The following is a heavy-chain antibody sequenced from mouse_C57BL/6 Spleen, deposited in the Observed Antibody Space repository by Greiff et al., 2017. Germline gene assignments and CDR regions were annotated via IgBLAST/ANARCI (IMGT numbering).Heavy chain of an antibody. J-gene: IGHJ3*01. CDR2: IDPSDSYT. CDR3: ARPLHYGSSSWFAY. V-gene: IGHV1-50*01. CDR1: GYTFTSYW. Sequence: VQLQQSGAELVKPGASVKLSCKASGYTFTSYWMQWVKQRPGQGLEWIGEIDPSDSYTNYNQKFKGKATLTVDTSSSTAYMQLSSLTSEDSAVYYCARPLHYGSSSWFAYWGQGTLVTVSA. D-gene: IGHD1-1*01.